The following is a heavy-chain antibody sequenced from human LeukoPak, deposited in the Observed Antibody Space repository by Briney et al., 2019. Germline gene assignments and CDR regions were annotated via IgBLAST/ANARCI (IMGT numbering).Heavy chain of an antibody. J-gene: IGHJ5*02. V-gene: IGHV1-18*01. CDR3: ARVGRGCSSIRCYWEDWFDP. CDR1: GYSFTNYG. D-gene: IGHD2-2*01. CDR2: ISGYNANA. Sequence: ASVKVSCKASGYSFTNYGITWIREAPGQGPEWLGWISGYNANAHYAQNVQGRVTLTTDTSTNTAYMELRGLTSDDTAMYYCARVGRGCSSIRCYWEDWFDPWGQGTPVIVSS.